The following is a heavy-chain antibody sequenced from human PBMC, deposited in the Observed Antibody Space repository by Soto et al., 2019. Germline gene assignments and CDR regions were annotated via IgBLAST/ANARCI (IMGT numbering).Heavy chain of an antibody. D-gene: IGHD2-15*01. CDR3: ASEYCSGGSCHYYGMDV. CDR2: IWYDGSNK. J-gene: IGHJ6*02. CDR1: GFTFSSYG. Sequence: QVQLVESGGGVVQPGRSLRLSCAASGFTFSSYGMHWVRQAPGKGLEWVAIIWYDGSNKYYADSVKGRFTISRDNPKNTLYLQMNSLRAEDTAVYYCASEYCSGGSCHYYGMDVWGQETTVTVSS. V-gene: IGHV3-33*01.